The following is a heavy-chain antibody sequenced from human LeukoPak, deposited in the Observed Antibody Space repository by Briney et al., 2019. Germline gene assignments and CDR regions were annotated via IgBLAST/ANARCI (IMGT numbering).Heavy chain of an antibody. CDR1: GFTFSSYW. Sequence: GGSLRLSCAASGFTFSSYWMSWVRQAPGKGLEWVANIKQDGSEKYYVDPVKGRFTISRDNAKNSLYLQMNSLRAEDTAVYYCARDYGSGLLWFGEFDYWGQGTLVTVSS. V-gene: IGHV3-7*01. J-gene: IGHJ4*02. CDR2: IKQDGSEK. D-gene: IGHD3-10*01. CDR3: ARDYGSGLLWFGEFDY.